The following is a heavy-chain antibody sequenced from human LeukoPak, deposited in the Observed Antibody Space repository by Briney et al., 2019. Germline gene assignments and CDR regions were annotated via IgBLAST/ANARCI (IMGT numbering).Heavy chain of an antibody. J-gene: IGHJ4*02. CDR2: IYYSGST. Sequence: PSETLPLTCTLSGGSISSSSYYWGWIRQPPGKGLEWIGSIYYSGSTYYNPSLKSRVTISVDTSKNQFSVKLSSVTAADTAVYYCATQVSSYCGGDCYSFWGQGTLVTVSS. V-gene: IGHV4-39*01. D-gene: IGHD2-21*02. CDR1: GGSISSSSYY. CDR3: ATQVSSYCGGDCYSF.